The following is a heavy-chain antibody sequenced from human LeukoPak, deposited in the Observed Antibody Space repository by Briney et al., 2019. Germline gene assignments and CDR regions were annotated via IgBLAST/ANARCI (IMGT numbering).Heavy chain of an antibody. CDR3: ASLRDILIEGAFDI. Sequence: GGSLRLSCAASGFTFSSYAIHWVRQAPGKGLEWVAVISSDGKNKYYADSVKGRFTISRDNSKNTLYLQMNSLRAEDTAVYYCASLRDILIEGAFDIWGQGTMVTVSS. CDR2: ISSDGKNK. V-gene: IGHV3-30*14. D-gene: IGHD3-9*01. CDR1: GFTFSSYA. J-gene: IGHJ3*02.